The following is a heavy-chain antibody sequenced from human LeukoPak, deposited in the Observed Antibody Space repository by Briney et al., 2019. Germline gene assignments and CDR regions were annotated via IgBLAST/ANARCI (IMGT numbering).Heavy chain of an antibody. J-gene: IGHJ4*02. CDR3: ARDRGGGDFDY. CDR2: IYYSGST. CDR1: GGSISSYY. D-gene: IGHD2-21*01. Sequence: SETLSLTCTVSGGSISSYYWSWIRQPPGKGLEWIGYIYYSGSTNYNPSLKSRVTISVDTSKNQFSLKLSSVTAADTAVYYCARDRGGGDFDYWGQGTLVTVSS. V-gene: IGHV4-59*01.